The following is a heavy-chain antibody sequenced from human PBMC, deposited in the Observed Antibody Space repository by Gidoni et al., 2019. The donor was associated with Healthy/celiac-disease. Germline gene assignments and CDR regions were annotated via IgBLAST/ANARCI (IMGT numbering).Heavy chain of an antibody. J-gene: IGHJ3*02. CDR2: ITAGNGNT. CDR1: GYTFTSYA. CDR3: ARARSPQWLVAFDI. Sequence: HVQLVQSGAEVKKPGASVQVSCKASGYTFTSYAMHWVRQAPGQRLEWMGWITAGNGNTKYSQKFQGRVTITRDTSASTAYMELSSLRSEDTAVYYCARARSPQWLVAFDIWGQGTMVTVSS. D-gene: IGHD6-19*01. V-gene: IGHV1-3*01.